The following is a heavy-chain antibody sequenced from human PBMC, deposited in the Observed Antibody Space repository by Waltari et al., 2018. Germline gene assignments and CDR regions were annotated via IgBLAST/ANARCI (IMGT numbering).Heavy chain of an antibody. Sequence: QVQLQESGPGLVKPSATLSLTCTVSGFSISPYYWSWLRQPAGKGLEWIGRFYSSGNNNYSPSLKSRVTMSVDTSKNQFSLKLTSVTAADTAVYYCARDLNGSGRPFDYWGQGTLVTVSS. D-gene: IGHD3-10*01. V-gene: IGHV4-4*07. CDR3: ARDLNGSGRPFDY. J-gene: IGHJ4*02. CDR2: FYSSGNN. CDR1: GFSISPYY.